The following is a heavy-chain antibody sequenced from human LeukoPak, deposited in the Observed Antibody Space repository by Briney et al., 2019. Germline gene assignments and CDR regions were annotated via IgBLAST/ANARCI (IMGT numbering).Heavy chain of an antibody. CDR2: IYYSGST. J-gene: IGHJ2*01. CDR3: ARDHGIVVVPAACGYFDL. V-gene: IGHV4-59*01. Sequence: SETLSLTCTVSGGSISSYYWSWIRQPPGKGLEWIGYIYYSGSTNYNPSLKSRVTISVDTSKNQFSLKLSSVTAADTAVYYCARDHGIVVVPAACGYFDLWGRGTLVTVSS. CDR1: GGSISSYY. D-gene: IGHD2-2*01.